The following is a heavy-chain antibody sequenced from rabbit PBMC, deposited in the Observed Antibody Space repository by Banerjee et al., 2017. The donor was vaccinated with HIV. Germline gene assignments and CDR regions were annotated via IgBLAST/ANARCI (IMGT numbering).Heavy chain of an antibody. CDR2: IDPVFGST. V-gene: IGHV1S39*01. Sequence: QEQLVESGGGLVRPGGSLKLSCKASGFDFSYYGVSWVRQAPGKGLEWIGYIDPVFGSTYYASWVKGRFAISKTSSTTVTLQVTSLTAADTATYFCARETWGSTGNYGLWGPGTLVTVS. J-gene: IGHJ6*01. CDR3: ARETWGSTGNYGL. CDR1: GFDFSYYG. D-gene: IGHD7-1*01.